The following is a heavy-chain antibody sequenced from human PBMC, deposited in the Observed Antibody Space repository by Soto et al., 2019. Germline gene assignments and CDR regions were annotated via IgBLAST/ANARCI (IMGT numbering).Heavy chain of an antibody. V-gene: IGHV3-23*01. J-gene: IGHJ4*02. D-gene: IGHD3-10*01. CDR2: ISGSGGST. CDR3: AKDTYNKGSYRHPPPSCFDY. CDR1: GFTFSSYA. Sequence: GGSLRLSCAASGFTFSSYAMSWVRQAPGKGLEWVSAISGSGGSTYYADSVKGRFTISRDNSKNTLYLQMNSLRAEDTAVYYCAKDTYNKGSYRHPPPSCFDYWGQGTLVTVSS.